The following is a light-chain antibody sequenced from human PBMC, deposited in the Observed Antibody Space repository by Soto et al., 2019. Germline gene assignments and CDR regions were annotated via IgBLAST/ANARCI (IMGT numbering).Light chain of an antibody. CDR1: QCVSSSY. CDR3: QQYGSSIT. CDR2: GAS. V-gene: IGKV3-20*01. Sequence: EIILTQAPGTLSLSPGEGATLSCSASQCVSSSYLAWYQQKPGQAPRLLIYGASSRATGIPDRFSGSGSGRDFTLTISRLEPEDFAVYYCQQYGSSITFGQGTRLEIK. J-gene: IGKJ5*01.